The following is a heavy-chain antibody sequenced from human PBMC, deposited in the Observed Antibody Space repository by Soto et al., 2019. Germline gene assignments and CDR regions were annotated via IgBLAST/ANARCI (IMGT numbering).Heavy chain of an antibody. D-gene: IGHD3-22*01. CDR2: IIPIFGRA. J-gene: IGHJ4*02. CDR3: ARYYYDSSGYYLEADY. V-gene: IGHV1-69*01. CDR1: GGTFSSYA. Sequence: QVQLVQSGAEVKKPGSSVKVSCKASGGTFSSYAISWVRQAPGQGLEWMGGIIPIFGRANYAHKFKGRVTITADEATSTAYMELSSLRSEDTAVYYCARYYYDSSGYYLEADYWGQGTLVTVSS.